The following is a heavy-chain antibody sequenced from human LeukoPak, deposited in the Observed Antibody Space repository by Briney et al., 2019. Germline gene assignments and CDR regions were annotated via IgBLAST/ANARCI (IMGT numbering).Heavy chain of an antibody. CDR3: ARSDYTGFLDY. CDR1: SGSIGTFY. D-gene: IGHD4-11*01. V-gene: IGHV4-59*01. CDR2: INYSGNT. Sequence: SETLSLTCTVSSGSIGTFYWSWFRKPPGKGLEWIAYINYSGNTNYNPSLKSRVTISVDTSKNQFSLKLSSVTAADTAVYYCARSDYTGFLDYWGQGTLVTVSS. J-gene: IGHJ4*02.